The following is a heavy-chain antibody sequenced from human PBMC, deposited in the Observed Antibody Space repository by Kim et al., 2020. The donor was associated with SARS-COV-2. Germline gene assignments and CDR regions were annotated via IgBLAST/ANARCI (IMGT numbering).Heavy chain of an antibody. J-gene: IGHJ6*02. CDR1: GFTFNNYW. CDR2: IKQDGSER. V-gene: IGHV3-7*03. Sequence: GGSLRLSCGGSGFTFNNYWMTWVRHAPGKGLEWVANIKQDGSERYYVNSVEGRFTISRDNAKNSLYLQMNSLKPDDTAIYYCARPLERYYYALDVWGHGTTVTVSS. CDR3: ARPLERYYYALDV. D-gene: IGHD1-1*01.